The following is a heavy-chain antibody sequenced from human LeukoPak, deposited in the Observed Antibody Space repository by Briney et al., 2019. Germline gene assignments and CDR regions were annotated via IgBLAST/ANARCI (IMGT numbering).Heavy chain of an antibody. CDR1: GFTFNIYA. CDR2: ISGRGTT. CDR3: AKDPMVRGSTYDY. D-gene: IGHD3-10*01. V-gene: IGHV3-23*01. J-gene: IGHJ4*02. Sequence: GASLRLSCAASGFTFNIYAMSWVRQAPGKGLVWVSAISGRGTTYYADSVKGRFTVSRDNSKNTLYLQMNSLRAEDTAVYYCAKDPMVRGSTYDYWGQGTLVTVSS.